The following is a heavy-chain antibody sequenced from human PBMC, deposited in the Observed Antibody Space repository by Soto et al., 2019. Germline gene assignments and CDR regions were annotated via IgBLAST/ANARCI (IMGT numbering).Heavy chain of an antibody. CDR2: TRNKANSYTT. J-gene: IGHJ4*02. D-gene: IGHD7-27*01. CDR3: ARETQLGSSC. V-gene: IGHV3-72*01. Sequence: GGCLRLSCAASGFTFSDHYMDWVRQAPGKGLEWVGRTRNKANSYTTEYAASVKGRFTISRDDSKNSLYLQMNSLKTEDTAVYYCARETQLGSSCWGQGTLVTVSS. CDR1: GFTFSDHY.